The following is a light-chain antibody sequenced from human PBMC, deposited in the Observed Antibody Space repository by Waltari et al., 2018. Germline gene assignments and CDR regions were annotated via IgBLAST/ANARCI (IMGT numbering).Light chain of an antibody. CDR3: SSYTSSSLYV. V-gene: IGLV2-14*01. Sequence: QSALTQPASVSGSPGQSITISCTGTSSDVRGYNYVSWYQQHPGKAPKLMLYEVSNRPSGVSNRFSGSKSGNTASLTISGLQAEDEADYYCSSYTSSSLYVFGTGTKVTVL. CDR1: SSDVRGYNY. CDR2: EVS. J-gene: IGLJ1*01.